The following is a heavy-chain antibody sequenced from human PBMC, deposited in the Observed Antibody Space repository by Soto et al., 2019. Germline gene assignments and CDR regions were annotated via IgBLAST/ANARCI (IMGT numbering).Heavy chain of an antibody. Sequence: EVQLLESGGGLVQPGGSLRLSCAASGFTFSSYAMSWVRQAPGRGLEWVSGISGSGGNTYYADSVKGRFTVSRDNSKNTLYLQMNSLRAEDAAVYYCAKPLNFDYWGQGTLVTVSS. CDR1: GFTFSSYA. CDR2: ISGSGGNT. D-gene: IGHD2-8*01. V-gene: IGHV3-23*01. CDR3: AKPLNFDY. J-gene: IGHJ4*02.